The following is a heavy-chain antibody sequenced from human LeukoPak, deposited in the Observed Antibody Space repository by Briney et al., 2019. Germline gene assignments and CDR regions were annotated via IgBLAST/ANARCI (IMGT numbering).Heavy chain of an antibody. CDR3: ARDYYGMDV. CDR1: GVIFRSHT. CDR2: ISSTSGTI. J-gene: IGHJ6*02. Sequence: GGSLRLSCAASGVIFRSHTMNWVRQGPGKGLEWVSYISSTSGTIYYADSVKGRFTISRDNAKNSLYLPMNSLRDEDTAVYYCARDYYGMDVWGQGTTVTVSS. V-gene: IGHV3-48*02.